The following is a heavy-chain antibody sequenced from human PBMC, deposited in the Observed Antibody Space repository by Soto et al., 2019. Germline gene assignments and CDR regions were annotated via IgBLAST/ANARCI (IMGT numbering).Heavy chain of an antibody. CDR3: ASPGIAAAGFAFDI. D-gene: IGHD6-13*01. Sequence: ESLKTSFKGSGYSLTSYWIGWVHQMPGKGLEWMGIIYPCDSDTRYSPSFRGQVTISADKSISTAYLQWSSLKASDTAMYYCASPGIAAAGFAFDIWGQGTMVTVSS. CDR2: IYPCDSDT. CDR1: GYSLTSYW. J-gene: IGHJ3*02. V-gene: IGHV5-51*07.